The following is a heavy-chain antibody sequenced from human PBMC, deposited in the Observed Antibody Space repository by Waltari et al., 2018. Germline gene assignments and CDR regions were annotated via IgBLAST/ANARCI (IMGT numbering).Heavy chain of an antibody. Sequence: EVQLVESGGGLIQRGGSLRLSCEASGLTVSRNYMSWVRQAPGMGLEWLSAIYSGGNTFSADSVKGRFNISIDNSKNTLYLQMNSLRVDDTAVYYCARDDSYGQFMRFDFWGQGTVVTVSS. J-gene: IGHJ4*02. CDR3: ARDDSYGQFMRFDF. V-gene: IGHV3-53*01. CDR1: GLTVSRNY. CDR2: IYSGGNT. D-gene: IGHD5-18*01.